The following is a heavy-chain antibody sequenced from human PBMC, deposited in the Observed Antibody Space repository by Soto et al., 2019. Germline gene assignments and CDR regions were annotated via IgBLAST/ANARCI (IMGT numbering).Heavy chain of an antibody. J-gene: IGHJ6*02. CDR1: GFTFSSYA. V-gene: IGHV3-30-3*01. CDR2: ISYDGSNK. D-gene: IGHD2-15*01. Sequence: GGSLRLSCAASGFTFSSYAMHWVRQAPGKWLEWVAVISYDGSNKYYADSVKGRFTISRDNSKNTLYLQMNSLRAEDTAVYYCARDGEGEEIVVVVAATPGYYYYGMDVWGQGTTVTV. CDR3: ARDGEGEEIVVVVAATPGYYYYGMDV.